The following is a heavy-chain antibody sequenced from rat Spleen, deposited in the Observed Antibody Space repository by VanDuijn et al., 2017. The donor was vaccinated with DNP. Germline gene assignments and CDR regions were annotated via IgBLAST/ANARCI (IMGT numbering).Heavy chain of an antibody. Sequence: EVQLVESGGGLVQPGRSLKLSCAASGFTFGNSYMAWVRQAPKEGLEWVAAISTSGTRTYYPDSVKGRFTISRDNAKSTLYLQMNSLRSEDTATYYCARGGRSYFDYWGHGVMVTVSS. CDR1: GFTFGNSY. D-gene: IGHD1-11*01. J-gene: IGHJ2*01. CDR2: ISTSGTRT. CDR3: ARGGRSYFDY. V-gene: IGHV5-22*01.